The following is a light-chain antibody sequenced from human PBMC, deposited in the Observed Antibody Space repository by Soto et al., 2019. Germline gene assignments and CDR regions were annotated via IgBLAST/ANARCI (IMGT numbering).Light chain of an antibody. CDR2: LGS. CDR3: MQALQTPLT. CDR1: QSLLHSNGYNY. J-gene: IGKJ4*01. V-gene: IGKV2-28*01. Sequence: DLVMTQSPLSLPVTPGEPASISCRSSQSLLHSNGYNYLDWYLQKPGQSPQLLIYLGSNRASGVPDRFSGSGSGTDFTLKISRVEAEDVGLYYCMQALQTPLTFGGGTKVEIK.